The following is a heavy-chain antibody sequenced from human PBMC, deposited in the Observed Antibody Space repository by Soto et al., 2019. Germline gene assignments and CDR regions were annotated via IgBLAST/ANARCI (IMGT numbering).Heavy chain of an antibody. CDR1: GGSLTSYS. J-gene: IGHJ4*02. CDR2: IIPIHGTT. V-gene: IGHV1-69*01. CDR3: ARGWGLVS. Sequence: QMEQSGAEVRKPGSSVKVSCKPSGGSLTSYSMAWVRQAPGQGFEWMGGIIPIHGTTEYAQKFQGSVTTSADESPNRATLELTGLTSEDTAVYYCARGWGLVSWGQGTLVTVSS. D-gene: IGHD3-16*01.